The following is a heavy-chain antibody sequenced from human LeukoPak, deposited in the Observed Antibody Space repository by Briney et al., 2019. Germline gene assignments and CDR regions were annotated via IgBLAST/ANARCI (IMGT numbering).Heavy chain of an antibody. J-gene: IGHJ4*02. CDR1: GYTFTSYY. CDR2: INPSGGST. V-gene: IGHV1-46*01. D-gene: IGHD6-13*01. Sequence: GASVKVSCKASGYTFTSYYMHWVRQAPGQGLEWMGIINPSGGSTSYAQKFQGRVTMTRDMSTSTVYMELSSLRSEDTAVYYCARDPAAAGFDYWGQGTLVTVSS. CDR3: ARDPAAAGFDY.